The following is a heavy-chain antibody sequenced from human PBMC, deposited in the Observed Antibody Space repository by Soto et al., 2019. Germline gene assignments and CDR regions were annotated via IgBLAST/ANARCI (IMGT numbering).Heavy chain of an antibody. J-gene: IGHJ6*03. D-gene: IGHD5-18*01. Sequence: GGSLRLSCAASGFTFSSYSMNWVRQAPGKGLEWVSYISSSSTIYYADSVKGRFTISRDNAKNSLYLQMNSLRAEDTDVYYCARKQQLDDYYYYYMDVWGKGTTVTVSS. CDR2: ISSSSTI. V-gene: IGHV3-48*04. CDR3: ARKQQLDDYYYYYMDV. CDR1: GFTFSSYS.